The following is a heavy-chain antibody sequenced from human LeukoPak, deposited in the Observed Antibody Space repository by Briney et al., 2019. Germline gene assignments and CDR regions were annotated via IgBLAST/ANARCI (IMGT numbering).Heavy chain of an antibody. CDR1: GGTFSSYA. V-gene: IGHV1-69*13. CDR2: IIPIFGTA. Sequence: ASVKVSCKASGGTFSSYAISWVRQAPGQGLEWMGGIIPIFGTANYAQKFQGRVTITADESTSTAYMELRSLRSDDTAVYYCARDDFSASSGYPNSFDPWGQGTLVTVSS. D-gene: IGHD3-22*01. J-gene: IGHJ5*02. CDR3: ARDDFSASSGYPNSFDP.